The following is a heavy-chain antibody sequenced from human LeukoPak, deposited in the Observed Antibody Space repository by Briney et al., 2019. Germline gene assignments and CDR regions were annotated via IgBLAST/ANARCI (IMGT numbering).Heavy chain of an antibody. J-gene: IGHJ3*02. Sequence: PGGSLRLSCAASGFTFYNYAMMWVRQAPGKGLEWVSVISGDTGTTYYADSVKGRFTVSRDNSKNTLFLQMSSLRAEDTAIYYCARFTMFWRRAPSDAFDIWGQGTMVTVSS. CDR3: ARFTMFWRRAPSDAFDI. CDR1: GFTFYNYA. CDR2: ISGDTGTT. V-gene: IGHV3-23*01. D-gene: IGHD3-10*02.